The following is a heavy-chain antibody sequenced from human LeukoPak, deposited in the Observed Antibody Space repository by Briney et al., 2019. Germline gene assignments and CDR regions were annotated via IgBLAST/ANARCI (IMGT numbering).Heavy chain of an antibody. D-gene: IGHD2-8*01. CDR2: ISSSSSYI. CDR3: ARVLEQLMAFG. CDR1: GSTFSSYS. V-gene: IGHV3-21*01. J-gene: IGHJ4*02. Sequence: GGSLRLSCAASGSTFSSYSMNWVRQAPGKGLEWVSPISSSSSYIYYADSVKGRFTISRDNAKNSLYLQMNSLRAEDTAVYYCARVLEQLMAFGWGQGTLVTVSS.